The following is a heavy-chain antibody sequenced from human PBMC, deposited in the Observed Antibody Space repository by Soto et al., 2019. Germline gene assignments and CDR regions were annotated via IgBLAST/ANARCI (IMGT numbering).Heavy chain of an antibody. V-gene: IGHV3-30*18. CDR2: ISYDGSNK. CDR3: AKDKGLPFYDYIWGSYSWFDP. D-gene: IGHD3-16*01. J-gene: IGHJ5*02. CDR1: GFTFSSYG. Sequence: GGSLRLSCAASGFTFSSYGMHWVRQAPGKGLEWVAVISYDGSNKYYADSVKGRFTISRDNSKNTLYLQMNSLRAEDTAVYYCAKDKGLPFYDYIWGSYSWFDPWGQGTLVTVSS.